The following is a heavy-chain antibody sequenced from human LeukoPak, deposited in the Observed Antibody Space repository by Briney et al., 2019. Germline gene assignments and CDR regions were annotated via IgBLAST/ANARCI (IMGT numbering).Heavy chain of an antibody. Sequence: SETLSLTCTVSGGSISNYYWSWIRQPPGKGLEWIGYIYYRGSTNYNPSLKSRVTFSVDTSKNQFSLKLNSVTAADTAVYYCARGGDYGDLRYFDYCGQGTLVTVSS. V-gene: IGHV4-59*01. CDR1: GGSISNYY. J-gene: IGHJ4*02. CDR3: ARGGDYGDLRYFDY. CDR2: IYYRGST. D-gene: IGHD4-17*01.